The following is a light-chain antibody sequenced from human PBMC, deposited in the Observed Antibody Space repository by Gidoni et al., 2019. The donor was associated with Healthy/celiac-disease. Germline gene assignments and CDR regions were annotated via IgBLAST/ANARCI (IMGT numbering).Light chain of an antibody. CDR2: RNN. CDR1: SSNSGSNT. Sequence: QSVLTQPPSASGTPGQRVTISCSGSSSNSGSNTVNWYQQLPGTAPKLLIDRNNQRPSGVPDRFSGSKSGTSASLAISGLQSEDEADYYCAAWDDSLNGPVFGGGTKLTVL. CDR3: AAWDDSLNGPV. J-gene: IGLJ2*01. V-gene: IGLV1-44*01.